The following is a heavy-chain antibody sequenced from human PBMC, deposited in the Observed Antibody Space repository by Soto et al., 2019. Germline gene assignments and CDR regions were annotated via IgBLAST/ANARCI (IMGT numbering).Heavy chain of an antibody. Sequence: AAVKVSSKASGYPFTGYYMHWVRQAPGQGLEWMGWINPNSGGTNYAQKFQGRVTMTRDTSISTAYMELSRLRSHDTAVYYCARVGGGYSGYEGWFDPWGKGTLGTVSS. V-gene: IGHV1-2*02. CDR2: INPNSGGT. CDR3: ARVGGGYSGYEGWFDP. D-gene: IGHD5-12*01. CDR1: GYPFTGYY. J-gene: IGHJ5*02.